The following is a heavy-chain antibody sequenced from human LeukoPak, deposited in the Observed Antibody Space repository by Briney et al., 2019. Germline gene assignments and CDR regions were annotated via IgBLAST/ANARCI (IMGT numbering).Heavy chain of an antibody. Sequence: GGSLRLSCAASGFTFSSYAMHWVRQAPGEGLEWVAVISYDGSNKYYADSVKGRFTISRDNSKNTLYLQMNSLRAEDTAVYYCARGMADYYGSGSYDYWGQGTLVTVSS. CDR1: GFTFSSYA. J-gene: IGHJ4*02. D-gene: IGHD3-10*01. CDR3: ARGMADYYGSGSYDY. V-gene: IGHV3-30-3*01. CDR2: ISYDGSNK.